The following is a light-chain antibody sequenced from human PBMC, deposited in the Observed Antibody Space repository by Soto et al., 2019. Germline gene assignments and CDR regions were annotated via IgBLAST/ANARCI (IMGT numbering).Light chain of an antibody. CDR2: AAS. CDR1: QGISSY. CDR3: QQLITYPFT. Sequence: DIQLTQSPSFLSASVGDRVTITCRASQGISSYVAWYQQKPGKAPNVLIYAASTLQSGVPSRFSGSESGTDFTLTISSLQPEDFATYYCQQLITYPFTFGPGTKVDIK. J-gene: IGKJ3*01. V-gene: IGKV1-9*01.